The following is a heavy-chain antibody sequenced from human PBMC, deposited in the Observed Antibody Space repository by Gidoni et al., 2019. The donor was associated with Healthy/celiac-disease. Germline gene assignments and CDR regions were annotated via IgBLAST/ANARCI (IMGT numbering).Heavy chain of an antibody. Sequence: EVQLVESGGGLVQPGRSLRLSCAASGFTFDDYAMHWVRQAPGKGLEWGSGISWNSGSIGYADSVKGRFTISRDNAKNSLYLQMNSLRAEDTALYYCAKSARISSSWYNFDYWGQGTLVTVSS. J-gene: IGHJ4*02. V-gene: IGHV3-9*01. D-gene: IGHD6-13*01. CDR3: AKSARISSSWYNFDY. CDR1: GFTFDDYA. CDR2: ISWNSGSI.